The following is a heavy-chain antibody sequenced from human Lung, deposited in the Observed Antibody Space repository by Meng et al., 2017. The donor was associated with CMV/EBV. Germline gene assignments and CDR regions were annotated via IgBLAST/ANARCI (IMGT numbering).Heavy chain of an antibody. CDR1: GFPFSRYW. V-gene: IGHV3-7*04. CDR2: INQDESEK. Sequence: GEXXKISCAASGFPFSRYWMSWVRQAPGKGLEWVANINQDESEKYYVDSVKGRFTISRDNAKNSLYLQMNSLRAEDTAVFYCARGFWNPYYEDTHDFWGQGIXVTGAS. CDR3: ARGFWNPYYEDTHDF. D-gene: IGHD3-3*01. J-gene: IGHJ4*02.